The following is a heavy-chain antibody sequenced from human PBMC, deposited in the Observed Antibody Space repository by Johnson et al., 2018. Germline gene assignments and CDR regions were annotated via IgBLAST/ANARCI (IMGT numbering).Heavy chain of an antibody. CDR3: ARYANTFDY. V-gene: IGHV3-53*01. J-gene: IGHJ4*02. CDR2: INGGGSP. Sequence: VQLLESGGGLIQPGGSLRLSCAVSGFTVSSNHMTWVRQAPGTGLEWVSLINGGGSPHSGDSVKGRFTISRDNFKNTLFPQMNSVRAEEPAIYYFARYANTFDYWGQGTLVTVSS. CDR1: GFTVSSNH.